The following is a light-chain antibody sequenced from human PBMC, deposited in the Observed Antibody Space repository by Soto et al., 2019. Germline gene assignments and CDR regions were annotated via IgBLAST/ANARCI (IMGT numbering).Light chain of an antibody. Sequence: EVVLTQSPGTLSLSPGGRASLSCRASQTVSPYLAWYQQKPGQAPRLLIYGASSRATGIPDRFSGSGSGTDFTLTISRLEPEDFAVYFCQQYVNSPFTFGPGTKVYIK. V-gene: IGKV3-20*01. CDR2: GAS. J-gene: IGKJ3*01. CDR3: QQYVNSPFT. CDR1: QTVSPY.